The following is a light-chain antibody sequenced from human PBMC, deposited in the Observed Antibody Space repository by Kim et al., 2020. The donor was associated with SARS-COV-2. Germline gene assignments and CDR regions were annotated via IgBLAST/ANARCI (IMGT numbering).Light chain of an antibody. V-gene: IGKV3-20*01. J-gene: IGKJ3*01. CDR2: AAS. CDR3: QQIRT. Sequence: EIVLTQSPGTLSLFPGERATLSCRASQSITYSDLAWYQQRPGQAPRLLIYAASTRATGIPDRFSGRGSGTDFTLTISRLEPEDFAVYYCQQIRTFGPGTKVDI. CDR1: QSITYSD.